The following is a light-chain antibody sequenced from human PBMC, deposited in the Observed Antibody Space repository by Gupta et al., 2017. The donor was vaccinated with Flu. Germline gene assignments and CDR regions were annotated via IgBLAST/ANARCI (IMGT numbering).Light chain of an antibody. V-gene: IGKV1-33*01. Sequence: DIQMTQSPSSLSASVGDRVTITCQASQDIGNYLNWYQHKPGKAPNLLIYDASILETGVPSRFSGSGSGTDFTFTINSLQPEDSATYYCQQYNDVPDHFGGGTKVDIK. CDR1: QDIGNY. CDR2: DAS. CDR3: QQYNDVPDH. J-gene: IGKJ4*01.